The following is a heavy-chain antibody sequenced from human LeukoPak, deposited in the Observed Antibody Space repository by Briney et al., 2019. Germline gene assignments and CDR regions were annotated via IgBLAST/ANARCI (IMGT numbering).Heavy chain of an antibody. J-gene: IGHJ4*02. CDR2: FSSAGTT. V-gene: IGHV3-66*01. CDR3: ARDLEAANTYYFDY. D-gene: IGHD6-13*01. Sequence: GGSLRLSCAASGFTVSSSYMSWVRQAPGKGLEWVSIFSSAGTTYYADSVKGRFTISRDNSKNTVYLQVNSLRDEDTAVYYCARDLEAANTYYFDYWGQGTMVTVSS. CDR1: GFTVSSSY.